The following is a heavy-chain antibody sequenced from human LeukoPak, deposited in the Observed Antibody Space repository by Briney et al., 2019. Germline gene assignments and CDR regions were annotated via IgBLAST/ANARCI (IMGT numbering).Heavy chain of an antibody. CDR1: GYSISSGYY. J-gene: IGHJ4*02. V-gene: IGHV4-38-2*01. CDR3: ARGGYSGYGQFDY. Sequence: SETLSLTCAVSGYSISSGYYWGWIRQPPGKGLEWIGNIYHRGSTYYNPSLKSRVTISLDTSKNQFSLKLSSVTAADTAAYYCARGGYSGYGQFDYWGQGTLVTVSS. D-gene: IGHD5-12*01. CDR2: IYHRGST.